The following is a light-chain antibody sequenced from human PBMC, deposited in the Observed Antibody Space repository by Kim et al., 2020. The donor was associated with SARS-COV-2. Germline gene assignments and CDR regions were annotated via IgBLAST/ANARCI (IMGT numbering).Light chain of an antibody. CDR1: QSVSSSY. J-gene: IGKJ5*01. V-gene: IGKV3-20*01. CDR3: QQYGRSPTT. Sequence: EVLLTQSPGTLSLSPGERAILSCRASQSVSSSYLAWYQHKPGQSPRLLIHGASSRATGVPDRFRGGGSGTDFTLTITRLEPEDFAVYYCQQYGRSPTTFGQGTRLGIK. CDR2: GAS.